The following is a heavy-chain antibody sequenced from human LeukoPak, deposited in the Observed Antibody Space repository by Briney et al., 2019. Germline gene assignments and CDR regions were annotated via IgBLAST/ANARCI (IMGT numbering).Heavy chain of an antibody. D-gene: IGHD3-10*01. CDR3: ARGMITMVRGVIGPFFDY. Sequence: PSETLSLTCTVSGGSISSYYWSWIRQPPGKGLEWIGYIYYSGSTNYNPSLKSRVTISVDTSKNQFSLKLSSVTAADTAVYYCARGMITMVRGVIGPFFDYWGQGTLVTVSS. CDR2: IYYSGST. V-gene: IGHV4-59*08. J-gene: IGHJ4*02. CDR1: GGSISSYY.